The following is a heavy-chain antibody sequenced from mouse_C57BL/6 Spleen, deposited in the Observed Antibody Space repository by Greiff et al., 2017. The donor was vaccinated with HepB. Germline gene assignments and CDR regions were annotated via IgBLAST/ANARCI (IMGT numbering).Heavy chain of an antibody. CDR1: GFTFSSYA. D-gene: IGHD1-1*01. J-gene: IGHJ1*03. Sequence: EVHLVESGGGLVKPGGSLKLSCAASGFTFSSYAMSWVRQTPEKRLEWVATISDGGSYTYYPDNVKGRFTISRDNAKNNLYLQMSHLKSEDTAMYYCARDPLLYYGSSYGYFDVWGTGTTVTVSS. CDR2: ISDGGSYT. V-gene: IGHV5-4*01. CDR3: ARDPLLYYGSSYGYFDV.